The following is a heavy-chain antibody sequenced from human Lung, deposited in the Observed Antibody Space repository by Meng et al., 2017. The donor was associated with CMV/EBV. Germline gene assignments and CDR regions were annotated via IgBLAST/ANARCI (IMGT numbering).Heavy chain of an antibody. Sequence: SETLSLXCTVSGYSFSSGYYWGWIRQPPGKGLEWIGSIYHSGSTYYNPPLKSRVTISVDTSKNQFPLKLSSVTAADTAVYYCAREGGLVLRFLEWLPNNDAFDIWXQGTMVTVSS. CDR3: AREGGLVLRFLEWLPNNDAFDI. CDR2: IYHSGST. D-gene: IGHD3-3*01. J-gene: IGHJ3*02. V-gene: IGHV4-38-2*02. CDR1: GYSFSSGYY.